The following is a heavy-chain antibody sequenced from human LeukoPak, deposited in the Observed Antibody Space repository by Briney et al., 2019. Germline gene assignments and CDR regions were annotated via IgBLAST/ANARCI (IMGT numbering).Heavy chain of an antibody. CDR1: GFTFSSYA. J-gene: IGHJ5*02. CDR3: AREYCSTTSCYPDNWFDP. D-gene: IGHD2-2*01. V-gene: IGHV3-21*01. Sequence: GGSLRLSCAASGFTFSSYAMSWVRQAPGKGLEWVSSISSSSRYIYYADSVKGRFTISRDNAKNSLYLQMNSLRAEDTAVYYCAREYCSTTSCYPDNWFDPWGQGTLVTVSS. CDR2: ISSSSRYI.